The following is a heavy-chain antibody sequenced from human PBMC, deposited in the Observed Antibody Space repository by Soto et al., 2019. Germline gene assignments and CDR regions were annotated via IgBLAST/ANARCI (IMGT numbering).Heavy chain of an antibody. CDR1: GGSISSSSYY. CDR2: IYYSGST. Sequence: SETLSLTCTVSGGSISSSSYYWGWIRQPPGKGLEWIGSIYYSGSTYYNPSLKSRVTISVDTSKNQFSLKLSSVTAADTAVYYCARLQWELLTGYYFDYWGQGTLVTVSS. CDR3: ARLQWELLTGYYFDY. V-gene: IGHV4-39*01. D-gene: IGHD1-26*01. J-gene: IGHJ4*02.